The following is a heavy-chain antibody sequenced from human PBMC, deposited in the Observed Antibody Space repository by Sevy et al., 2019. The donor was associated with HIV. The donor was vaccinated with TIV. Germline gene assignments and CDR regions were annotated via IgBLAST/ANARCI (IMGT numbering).Heavy chain of an antibody. CDR3: ARYIGGRPRGYYFDS. CDR2: IKQDGAEK. CDR1: GFTFRTFW. J-gene: IGHJ4*02. D-gene: IGHD6-6*01. V-gene: IGHV3-7*01. Sequence: GGSPRLSCAASGFTFRTFWMSWVRQAPGKGLEWVAHIKQDGAEKYHVDSVKGRFTIARDNANNSLNLLMNSLRADDTAVYYCARYIGGRPRGYYFDSWGQGTLVTVSS.